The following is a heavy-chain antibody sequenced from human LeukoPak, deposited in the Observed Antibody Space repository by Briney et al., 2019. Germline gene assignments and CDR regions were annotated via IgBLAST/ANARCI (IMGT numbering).Heavy chain of an antibody. CDR3: VRYLLGVGGKGD. D-gene: IGHD1-26*01. CDR2: TYPAGSR. CDR1: GASVSTDDSH. J-gene: IGHJ4*02. Sequence: SETLSLTCFVSGASVSTDDSHWSWIRQPPGQGLQWIGHTYPAGSRHCDPSLKSRINMSIDTSKNQFSLRLSSVTAADTAVYYCVRYLLGVGGKGDWGQGSLVTVSS. V-gene: IGHV4-61*08.